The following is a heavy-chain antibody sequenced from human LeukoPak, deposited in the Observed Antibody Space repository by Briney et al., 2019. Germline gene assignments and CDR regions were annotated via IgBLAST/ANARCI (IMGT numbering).Heavy chain of an antibody. Sequence: GGSLRLSCAASGFTFSSYSMNWVRQAPGKGLEWVSYISSSSSTIYYADSVKGRFTISRDNAKNSLYLQMNSLRAEDTAVYYCARDGDDTSGYFSPFDYWGQGTLVTVAS. CDR3: ARDGDDTSGYFSPFDY. CDR1: GFTFSSYS. J-gene: IGHJ4*02. V-gene: IGHV3-48*04. D-gene: IGHD3-22*01. CDR2: ISSSSSTI.